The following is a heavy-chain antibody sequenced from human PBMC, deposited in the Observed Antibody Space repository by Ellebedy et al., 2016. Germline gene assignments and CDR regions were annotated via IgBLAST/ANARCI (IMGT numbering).Heavy chain of an antibody. J-gene: IGHJ6*02. CDR1: GGTFSSYA. Sequence: SVKVSXXASGGTFSSYAISWVRQAPGQGLEWMGGIIPIFGTANYAQKFQGRVTITADKSTSTAYMELSSLRSEDTAVYYCARGGYDILTGLTNYYYYGMDVWGQGTTVTVSS. CDR3: ARGGYDILTGLTNYYYYGMDV. V-gene: IGHV1-69*06. CDR2: IIPIFGTA. D-gene: IGHD3-9*01.